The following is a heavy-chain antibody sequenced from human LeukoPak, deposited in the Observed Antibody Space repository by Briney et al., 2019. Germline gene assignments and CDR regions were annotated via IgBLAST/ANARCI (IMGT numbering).Heavy chain of an antibody. D-gene: IGHD2-2*01. Sequence: GGSLRLSCAASGFTFSNYAMHWVRQAPGKGLEWVAFIRYDGSNKYYADSVKGRFTISRDNSKNTLYLQMNSLRAEDTALYYCVRDCSSTSCYGNYWGQGTLLTVSS. V-gene: IGHV3-30*02. CDR2: IRYDGSNK. CDR1: GFTFSNYA. CDR3: VRDCSSTSCYGNY. J-gene: IGHJ4*02.